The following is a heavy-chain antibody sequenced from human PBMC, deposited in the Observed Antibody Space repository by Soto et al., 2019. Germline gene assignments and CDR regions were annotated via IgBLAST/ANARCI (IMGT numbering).Heavy chain of an antibody. V-gene: IGHV3-23*01. D-gene: IGHD3-22*01. J-gene: IGHJ4*02. CDR2: ISGSGGTT. CDR3: AKYYYDRSGSPLAFHY. CDR1: GFTFSKYA. Sequence: GGSLRLSCAASGFTFSKYALSWVRQAPGKGLEWVSAISGSGGTTHYADYVKGRVTISRDNSKDTVFLQMNSLRAEDTAVCSCAKYYYDRSGSPLAFHYGGQGTLVTVTS.